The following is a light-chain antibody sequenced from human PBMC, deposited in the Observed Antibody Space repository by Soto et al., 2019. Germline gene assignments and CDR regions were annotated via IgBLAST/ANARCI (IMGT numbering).Light chain of an antibody. Sequence: QSALTQPASVSGSPGQSITISCTGTSSDVGGYNYVSWYQQHPGKAPKLMIYDVSDRPSGVSNRFSGSKSGNTASLTISGLQAEDEADYYCSSYTNRGTLDIFETGTKVTVL. V-gene: IGLV2-14*01. CDR3: SSYTNRGTLDI. CDR2: DVS. J-gene: IGLJ1*01. CDR1: SSDVGGYNY.